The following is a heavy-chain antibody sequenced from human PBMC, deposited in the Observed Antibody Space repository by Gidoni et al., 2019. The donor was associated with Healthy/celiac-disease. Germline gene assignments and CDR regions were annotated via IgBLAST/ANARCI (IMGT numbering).Heavy chain of an antibody. CDR2: ISGSGGST. V-gene: IGHV3-23*01. Sequence: EVQLLESGGGLVQPGGSLRPSCAVSGFTFSSYAMSWVRQAPWKGLEWVSAISGSGGSTYYADSVKGRFTISRDNSKNTLYLQMNSLRAEDTAVYYCAKAKERSYYGFDYWGQGTLVTVSS. D-gene: IGHD1-26*01. CDR3: AKAKERSYYGFDY. J-gene: IGHJ4*02. CDR1: GFTFSSYA.